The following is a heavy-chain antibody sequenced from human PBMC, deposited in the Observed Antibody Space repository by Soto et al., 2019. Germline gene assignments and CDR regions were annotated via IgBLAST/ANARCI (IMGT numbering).Heavy chain of an antibody. D-gene: IGHD3-22*01. V-gene: IGHV1-24*01. CDR1: GYTLTELS. J-gene: IGHJ6*02. Sequence: ASVKVSCKVSGYTLTELSMHWVRQAPGKGLEWMGGFDPEDGETIYAQKFQGRVTMTEDTSTDTAYMELSSLRSEDTAVYYCATDGTDSAYYDSSAYPLDVWGQGTTVTVSS. CDR2: FDPEDGET. CDR3: ATDGTDSAYYDSSAYPLDV.